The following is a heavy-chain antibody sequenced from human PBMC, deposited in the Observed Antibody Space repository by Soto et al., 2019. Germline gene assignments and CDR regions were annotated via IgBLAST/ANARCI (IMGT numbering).Heavy chain of an antibody. D-gene: IGHD2-15*01. Sequence: QVQLVESGGGVVQPGGSLRLSCAASGFVLSGYAMHWVRQAPGKGLEWVAVISFDGKKSYYADSVKGRFAISTDTSQNTVVLQLICLRPADTVVYYFASPAYCRGGSCYTGPEYFQHWGHGDLVTVSS. J-gene: IGHJ1*01. CDR1: GFVLSGYA. CDR2: ISFDGKKS. V-gene: IGHV3-30*09. CDR3: ASPAYCRGGSCYTGPEYFQH.